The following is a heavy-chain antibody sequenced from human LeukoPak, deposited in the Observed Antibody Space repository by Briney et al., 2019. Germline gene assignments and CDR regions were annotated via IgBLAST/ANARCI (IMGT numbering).Heavy chain of an antibody. CDR2: IYNSGST. D-gene: IGHD1-26*01. CDR3: ARYSGMYSGLFDY. Sequence: SETLSLTCTVSGGSIRSYYWSWIRLPPGKGLEWIAYIYNSGSTYYNPSLKSRVTMSVDTSKNQFSLNLSSVTAADTAMYYCARYSGMYSGLFDYWGQGTLVTVSS. V-gene: IGHV4-59*01. CDR1: GGSIRSYY. J-gene: IGHJ4*02.